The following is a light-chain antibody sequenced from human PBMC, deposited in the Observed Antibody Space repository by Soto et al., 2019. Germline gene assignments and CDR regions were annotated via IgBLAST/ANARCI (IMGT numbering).Light chain of an antibody. V-gene: IGKV3-20*01. Sequence: EIVLTQSPGTLSLSPGERATLSCRASQSVSSSYLAWYQQKPGQAPRLLIYAASSRAAGIPDRFSGGGSGTDFTLSISRLEPEDFAVYYCQQYDSSLYTLGQGTK. J-gene: IGKJ2*01. CDR2: AAS. CDR1: QSVSSSY. CDR3: QQYDSSLYT.